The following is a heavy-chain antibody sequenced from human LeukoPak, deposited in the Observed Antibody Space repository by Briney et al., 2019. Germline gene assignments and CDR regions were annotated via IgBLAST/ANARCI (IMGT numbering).Heavy chain of an antibody. CDR2: INQDGREK. CDR3: AHPWGY. CDR1: GFTFNSHW. V-gene: IGHV3-7*01. J-gene: IGHJ4*02. Sequence: PGGSLRLSCAVSGFTFNSHWMNWVRQAPGKGLEWVANINQDGREKNYVDSVNGRFTISRDNAKNSLYLQMNSLRVEDTAVYHCAHPWGYWGQGTLVTVSS. D-gene: IGHD1-26*01.